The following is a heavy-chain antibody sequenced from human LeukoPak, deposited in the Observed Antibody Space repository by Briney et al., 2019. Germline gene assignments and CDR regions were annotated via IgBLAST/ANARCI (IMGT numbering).Heavy chain of an antibody. V-gene: IGHV3-73*01. CDR2: IRSKANSYAT. CDR1: GFTFSGSA. Sequence: PGGSLRLSCAASGFTFSGSAMHWVRQASGKGLEWVGRIRSKANSYATAYAASVKGRFTISRDDSKNTAYLQMNSLKTEDTAVYYCARGPWELPLPNFDYWGQGTLVTVSS. CDR3: ARGPWELPLPNFDY. J-gene: IGHJ4*02. D-gene: IGHD1-26*01.